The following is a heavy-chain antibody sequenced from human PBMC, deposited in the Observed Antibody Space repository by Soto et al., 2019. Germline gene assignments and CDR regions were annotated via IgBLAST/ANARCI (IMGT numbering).Heavy chain of an antibody. D-gene: IGHD6-13*01. J-gene: IGHJ4*02. CDR3: ARGVAAAGTNFDY. CDR1: GGSISSGGYY. Sequence: QVQLQESGPGLVKPSQTLSLTCTVSGGSISSGGYYWSWIRQHPGKGLEWIGYIYYSGSTYYNPSLKSRVTISVDTSKNQFSRKLSSVTAADTAVYYCARGVAAAGTNFDYWGQGTLVTVSS. CDR2: IYYSGST. V-gene: IGHV4-31*03.